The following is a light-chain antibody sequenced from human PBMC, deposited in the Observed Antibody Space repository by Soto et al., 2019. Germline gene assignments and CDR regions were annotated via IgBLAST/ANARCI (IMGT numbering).Light chain of an antibody. CDR3: SSYSSSGTLYV. J-gene: IGLJ1*01. Sequence: QSALTQPASVSGSHGQSITISCTGSSSDVGDYNYVAWYQQHPDKAPKLMIFDVSSRPSGVSNRFSGSKSGNTASLTISGLQAEDEADYFCSSYSSSGTLYVFGTGTKLTVL. V-gene: IGLV2-14*01. CDR2: DVS. CDR1: SSDVGDYNY.